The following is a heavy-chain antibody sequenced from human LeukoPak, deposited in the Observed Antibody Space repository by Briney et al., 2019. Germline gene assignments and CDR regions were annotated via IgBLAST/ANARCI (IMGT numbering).Heavy chain of an antibody. V-gene: IGHV1-8*01. CDR3: ARGYRYSSGRYQRGYYYYYYGMDV. D-gene: IGHD6-19*01. Sequence: ASVKVSCKASGYTFTSYDINWVRQATGQGLEWMGWMNPNSGNTGYAQKFQGRVTMTRNTSISTAYMELSSLRSEDTAVYYCARGYRYSSGRYQRGYYYYYYGMDVWGQGTTVTVSS. CDR1: GYTFTSYD. CDR2: MNPNSGNT. J-gene: IGHJ6*02.